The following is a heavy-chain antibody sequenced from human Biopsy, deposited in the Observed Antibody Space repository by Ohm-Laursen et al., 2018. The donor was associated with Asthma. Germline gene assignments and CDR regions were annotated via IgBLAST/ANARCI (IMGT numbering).Heavy chain of an antibody. CDR3: ARGWDCGGDCYSLDY. D-gene: IGHD2-21*02. V-gene: IGHV4-30-2*06. Sequence: TLSLTWGVSGDSIDSGDYSWTWIRQSPGVGLEWVGYIYRNGDTYYNPPLKSRVTISIDRSKNQFSLRLRSVTAADTAVYYCARGWDCGGDCYSLDYWGQGTLVTASS. J-gene: IGHJ4*02. CDR1: GDSIDSGDYS. CDR2: IYRNGDT.